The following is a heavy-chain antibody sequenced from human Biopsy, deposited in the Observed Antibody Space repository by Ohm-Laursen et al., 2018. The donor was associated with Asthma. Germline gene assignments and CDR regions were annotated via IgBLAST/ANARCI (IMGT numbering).Heavy chain of an antibody. J-gene: IGHJ4*02. CDR1: GGTFNTYV. CDR3: ARKAGSCISRTCYSLDF. D-gene: IGHD2-2*01. CDR2: INSVFGTT. V-gene: IGHV1-69*13. Sequence: SVKVSCKSLGGTFNTYVIGWVRQAPGQGLKWMGGINSVFGTTTYPQKFQDRVTITADDSTSTVYMELSSLRSEDMAVYYCARKAGSCISRTCYSLDFWGQGTLVTVSS.